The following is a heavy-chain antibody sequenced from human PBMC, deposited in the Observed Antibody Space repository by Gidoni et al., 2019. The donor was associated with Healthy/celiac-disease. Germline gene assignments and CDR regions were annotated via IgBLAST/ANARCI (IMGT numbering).Heavy chain of an antibody. D-gene: IGHD4-17*01. CDR1: GGSISSRDYY. CDR3: ARVGLHDYGGKVSHYFDY. J-gene: IGHJ4*02. CDR2: IYYSGST. V-gene: IGHV4-30-4*01. Sequence: QVQLQESGPGLVKPSQTLSLTRTVSGGSISSRDYYWSWIRQPPGKGLEWIGYIYYSGSTNYNPSLKSRVTISVDTSKNQFSLKLSSVTAADTAVYYCARVGLHDYGGKVSHYFDYWGQGTLVTVSS.